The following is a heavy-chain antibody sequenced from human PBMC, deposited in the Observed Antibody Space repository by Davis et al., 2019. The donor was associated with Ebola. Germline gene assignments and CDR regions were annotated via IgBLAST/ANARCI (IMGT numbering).Heavy chain of an antibody. CDR1: GFTVSSNY. CDR2: TYSGGST. D-gene: IGHD4-17*01. Sequence: GESLKISCAASGFTVSSNYMSWVRQAPGKGLEWVSVTYSGGSTYYADSVKGRFTISRDNSKNTLYLQMNSLRAEDTAVYYCARHDYGDSHFDYWGQGTPATVSS. CDR3: ARHDYGDSHFDY. V-gene: IGHV3-53*01. J-gene: IGHJ4*02.